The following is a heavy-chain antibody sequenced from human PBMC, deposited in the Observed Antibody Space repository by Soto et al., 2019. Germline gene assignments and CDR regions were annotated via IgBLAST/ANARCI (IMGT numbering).Heavy chain of an antibody. CDR3: ARDLVVPAAGYFYGMDV. D-gene: IGHD2-2*01. V-gene: IGHV1-69*13. J-gene: IGHJ6*02. Sequence: GASVKVSCKVSGGTFSSYAISWVRQAPGQGREWMGGIIPIFGTANYEQKFQGRVTITADESKSTAYMELSSLRSEDTAVYYCARDLVVPAAGYFYGMDVWGQGTTGTASS. CDR1: GGTFSSYA. CDR2: IIPIFGTA.